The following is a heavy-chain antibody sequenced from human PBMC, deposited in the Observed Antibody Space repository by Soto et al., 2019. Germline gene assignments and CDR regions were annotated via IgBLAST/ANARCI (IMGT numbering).Heavy chain of an antibody. V-gene: IGHV3-30-3*01. CDR3: ARDLSSSWIPFEY. D-gene: IGHD6-13*01. J-gene: IGHJ4*02. Sequence: QVQLVESGGGVVQPGRSLRLSCAASGFTFSSYAMHWVRQAPCKGLEWVAVISYDGSNKYYADSVKGRFTISRDNSKNTLYLQMNSLRAEDTAVYYCARDLSSSWIPFEYWGQGTLVTVSS. CDR2: ISYDGSNK. CDR1: GFTFSSYA.